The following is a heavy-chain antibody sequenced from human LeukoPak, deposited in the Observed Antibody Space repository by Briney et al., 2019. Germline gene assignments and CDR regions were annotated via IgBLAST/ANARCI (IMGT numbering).Heavy chain of an antibody. V-gene: IGHV3-53*01. CDR1: GFTVSSNY. J-gene: IGHJ4*02. CDR3: ARLYSGSYSDY. Sequence: GGSLRLSCAASGFTVSSNYMSWVRQAPGKGLEWVSIIYSGGSTYYADSVKGRFTMSRNNSKNTVFLQMNSLRDEDTAVYYCARLYSGSYSDYWGQGTLVTVSS. D-gene: IGHD1-26*01. CDR2: IYSGGST.